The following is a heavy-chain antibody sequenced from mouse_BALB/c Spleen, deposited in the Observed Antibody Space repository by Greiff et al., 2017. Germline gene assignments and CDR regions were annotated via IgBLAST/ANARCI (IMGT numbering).Heavy chain of an antibody. V-gene: IGHV1-9*01. D-gene: IGHD3-3*01. Sequence: QVQLKQSGAELMKPGASVKISCKATGYTFTSYWIAWVKQRPGHGLEWIGEILPGRGSTNYNEKFKGKATFTADTSSNAAYMQLSSLTSEDSAVYCCARGILGGGFAYWGQGTLVTVSA. CDR1: GYTFTSYW. J-gene: IGHJ3*01. CDR2: ILPGRGST. CDR3: ARGILGGGFAY.